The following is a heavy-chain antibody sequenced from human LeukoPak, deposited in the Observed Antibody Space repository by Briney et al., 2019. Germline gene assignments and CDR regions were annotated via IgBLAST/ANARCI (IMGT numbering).Heavy chain of an antibody. D-gene: IGHD6-19*01. J-gene: IGHJ4*02. V-gene: IGHV5-51*01. CDR3: ARLQWLGQDLGYSGGDY. CDR1: GFIFTNYW. Sequence: GESLKISCKASGFIFTNYWIGWVRQIPGKGREWMGIIYPGDSNTRYSPSFQGQVTFSVDKSISTAYLQWSSLKASDTAMYYCARLQWLGQDLGYSGGDYWGQGTLVTVSS. CDR2: IYPGDSNT.